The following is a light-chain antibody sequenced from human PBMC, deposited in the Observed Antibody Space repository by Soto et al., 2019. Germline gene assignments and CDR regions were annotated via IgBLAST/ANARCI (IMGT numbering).Light chain of an antibody. J-gene: IGLJ1*01. V-gene: IGLV3-21*02. Sequence: SYELTQPPSVSVAPGQTARITCGGNNIGSKSEHRYQQKPGQAPVLVVYDDSDRPSGIPERFSGSNSGSPATLTIRRVEAGDEGDYYCQVWDSNSDHYVFGTGTKLTVL. CDR1: NIGSKS. CDR3: QVWDSNSDHYV. CDR2: DDS.